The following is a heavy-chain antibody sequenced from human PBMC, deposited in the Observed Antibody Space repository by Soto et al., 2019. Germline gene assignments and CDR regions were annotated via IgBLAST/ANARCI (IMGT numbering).Heavy chain of an antibody. CDR2: IYPSDSDT. J-gene: IGHJ4*02. D-gene: IGHD3-22*01. CDR1: GYSFTSYW. Sequence: GESLKISCTGSGYSFTSYWIAWVRQMTGKGPEWMGIIYPSDSDTRYSPSFQGQVTISADKSISTAYLQWSSLKASDTAMYYCARQPSGYYPYYFDYWGQGTLVTVSS. CDR3: ARQPSGYYPYYFDY. V-gene: IGHV5-51*01.